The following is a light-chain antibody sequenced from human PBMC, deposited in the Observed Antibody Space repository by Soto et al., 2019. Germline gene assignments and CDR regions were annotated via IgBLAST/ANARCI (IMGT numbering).Light chain of an antibody. Sequence: QSVLTQPPSVSGTPGQIVTISCTGSSSNIGAGYDVHWYQQLPGTAPKLLIYVNSNRPSGVPDRFSGSKSATSASLAITGLQAEDEADYYCQSYDSILAYVFGTGTKVTVL. CDR3: QSYDSILAYV. CDR1: SSNIGAGYD. J-gene: IGLJ1*01. V-gene: IGLV1-40*01. CDR2: VNS.